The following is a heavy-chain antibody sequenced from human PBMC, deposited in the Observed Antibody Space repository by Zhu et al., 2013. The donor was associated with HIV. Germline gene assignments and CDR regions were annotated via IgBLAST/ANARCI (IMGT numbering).Heavy chain of an antibody. CDR3: ARVPRGGRDYYYGMDV. J-gene: IGHJ6*02. V-gene: IGHV1-46*01. CDR1: GYTFTSYY. D-gene: IGHD1-1*01. CDR2: INPSGGST. Sequence: QVQLVQSGAEVKKPGASVKVSCKASGYTFTSYYMHWVRQAPGQGLEWMGIINPSGGSTSYAQKFQGRVTMTRDTSTSTVYMELSSLRSEDTAVYYCARVPRGGRDYYYGMDVWGQGTTVTVSS.